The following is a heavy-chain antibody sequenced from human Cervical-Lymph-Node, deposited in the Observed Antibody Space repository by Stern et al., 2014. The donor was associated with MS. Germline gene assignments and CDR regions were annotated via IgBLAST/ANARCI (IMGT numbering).Heavy chain of an antibody. CDR2: INPSGGST. D-gene: IGHD2-15*01. CDR1: GYTFTSYY. Sequence: VPLVESGAEVKKPGASVKVSCKASGYTFTSYYMHWVRQAPGQGLEWMGIINPSGGSTSYAQKFQGRVTMTRDTSTSTVYMELSSLRSEDTAVYYCARDGDIVVVVAATPDYYYGMDVWGQGTTVTVSS. CDR3: ARDGDIVVVVAATPDYYYGMDV. J-gene: IGHJ6*02. V-gene: IGHV1-46*01.